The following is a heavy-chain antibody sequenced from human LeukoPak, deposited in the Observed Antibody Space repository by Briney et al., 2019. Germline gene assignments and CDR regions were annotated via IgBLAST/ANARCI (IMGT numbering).Heavy chain of an antibody. D-gene: IGHD6-19*01. V-gene: IGHV3-30*03. J-gene: IGHJ4*02. Sequence: GGSLRLSCAASGFTFSSYGMHWVRQAPGKGLEWVAVISYDGSNKYYADSVKGRFTISRDNSKNTLYMQMNSLRAEDTAVYYCARDPNSSGWYAFDYWGQGTLVTVSS. CDR3: ARDPNSSGWYAFDY. CDR1: GFTFSSYG. CDR2: ISYDGSNK.